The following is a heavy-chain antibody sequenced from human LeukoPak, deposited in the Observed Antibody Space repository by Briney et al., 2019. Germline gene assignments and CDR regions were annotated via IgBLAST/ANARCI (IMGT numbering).Heavy chain of an antibody. J-gene: IGHJ4*02. V-gene: IGHV3-30*18. CDR1: GFTFSSYG. CDR2: ISYDGGNK. CDR3: ANLDYGGNSWG. Sequence: GGSLRLSCAASGFTFSSYGMHWVRQAPGKGLEWVAVISYDGGNKYYADSVKGRFTISRDNSKNTLYLQMNSLRAEDTAVYYCANLDYGGNSWGWGQGTLVTVSS. D-gene: IGHD4-23*01.